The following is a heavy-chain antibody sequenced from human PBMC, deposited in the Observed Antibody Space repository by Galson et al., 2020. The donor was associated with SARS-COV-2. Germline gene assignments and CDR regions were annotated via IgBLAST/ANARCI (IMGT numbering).Heavy chain of an antibody. Sequence: TGGSLRLSCAASGFTFSTYGMHWVRQAPGKGLEWVAIIWYDGSDKYYADSVEGRFTISRDNSKNTLYLQMNSLRVEDTAVYYCAREGGAEMGTGDYWGQGTLVTVSS. V-gene: IGHV3-33*01. CDR1: GFTFSTYG. CDR3: AREGGAEMGTGDY. D-gene: IGHD1-1*01. CDR2: IWYDGSDK. J-gene: IGHJ4*02.